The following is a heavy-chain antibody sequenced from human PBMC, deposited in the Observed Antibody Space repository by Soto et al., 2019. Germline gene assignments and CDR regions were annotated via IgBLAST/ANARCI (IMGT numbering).Heavy chain of an antibody. J-gene: IGHJ5*02. Sequence: GGSLRLSCSSSGFTFSSYGIHWVPQAPGKGLKYVLAITRNGGNTYYADSVKDRFNISRDNSKNTLYLQMNSLRVEDTAVYYCVKDPYCCSSSWFYTCRQGT. CDR2: ITRNGGNT. D-gene: IGHD3-10*01. CDR1: GFTFSSYG. CDR3: VKDPYCCSSSWFYT. V-gene: IGHV3-64D*06.